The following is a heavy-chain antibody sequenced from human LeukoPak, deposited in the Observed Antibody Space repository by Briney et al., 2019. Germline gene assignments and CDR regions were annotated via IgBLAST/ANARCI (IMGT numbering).Heavy chain of an antibody. Sequence: GASVKVSCKASGYTFTGYYMHWVRQAPGQGLERMGWINPNSGGTNYAQKFQGRVTMTRDTSISTAYMELSRLRSDDTAVYYCARGLGYSYGYFDYWGRGTLVTVSS. CDR3: ARGLGYSYGYFDY. D-gene: IGHD5-18*01. V-gene: IGHV1-2*02. J-gene: IGHJ4*02. CDR1: GYTFTGYY. CDR2: INPNSGGT.